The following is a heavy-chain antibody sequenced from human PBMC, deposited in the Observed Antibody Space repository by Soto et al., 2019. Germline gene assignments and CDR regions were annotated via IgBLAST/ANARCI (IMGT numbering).Heavy chain of an antibody. CDR2: INHSGST. CDR1: GGSFSGYY. Sequence: QVQLQQWGAGLLKPSETLSLTCAVYGGSFSGYYWSWIRQPPGKGLEWIGEINHSGSTNYNPSLKSRVTITVDTSKNQFSLKLSSVTAADTAVYYCARGGKNTVTPFDYWGQGTLVTVSS. D-gene: IGHD4-17*01. J-gene: IGHJ4*02. V-gene: IGHV4-34*01. CDR3: ARGGKNTVTPFDY.